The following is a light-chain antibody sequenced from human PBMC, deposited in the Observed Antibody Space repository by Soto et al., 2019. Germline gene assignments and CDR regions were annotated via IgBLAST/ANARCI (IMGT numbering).Light chain of an antibody. CDR2: GAS. CDR1: QSVSNN. J-gene: IGKJ1*01. V-gene: IGKV3-15*01. Sequence: EIVLTHSPGTLSLSPGEIATLSCRASQSVSNNYLAWYQQRPGQAPRLLIYGASNRATGIPARFSGSGSGTEFTLTIGSLQSEDSAVYYCQQYQNLWTFGQGTKVDIK. CDR3: QQYQNLWT.